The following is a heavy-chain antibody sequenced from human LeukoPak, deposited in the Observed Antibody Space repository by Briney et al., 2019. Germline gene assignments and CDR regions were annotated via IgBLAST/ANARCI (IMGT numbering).Heavy chain of an antibody. CDR2: IYQSGST. Sequence: SETLSLTCTVSGYSISSRYFWGWIRQPPGKGLEWIGSIYQSGSTYYNPSLKSRVTISVDTSRDQFSVKLTSVTAADTAVYFCARQSAYNPYYAFDSWGQGTLVTVSP. CDR3: ARQSAYNPYYAFDS. J-gene: IGHJ4*02. D-gene: IGHD3-3*01. CDR1: GYSISSRYF. V-gene: IGHV4-38-2*02.